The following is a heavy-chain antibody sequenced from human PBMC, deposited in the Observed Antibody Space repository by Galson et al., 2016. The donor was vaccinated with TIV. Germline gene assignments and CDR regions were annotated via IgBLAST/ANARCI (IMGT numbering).Heavy chain of an antibody. D-gene: IGHD2-21*01. J-gene: IGHJ4*02. V-gene: IGHV2-5*02. Sequence: ALVKPTQTLTMTCTFSGFSLSSNGVGVGWIRQPPGKALEWLALIYWDDEKRYNPSLESRLSIIKDTSKNKVVLTLTNVDPVDTATYYCAHRRPLTYYFDFWGQGALVTVSS. CDR1: GFSLSSNGVG. CDR2: IYWDDEK. CDR3: AHRRPLTYYFDF.